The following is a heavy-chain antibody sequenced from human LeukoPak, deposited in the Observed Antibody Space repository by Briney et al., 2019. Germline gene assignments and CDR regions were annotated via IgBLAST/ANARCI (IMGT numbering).Heavy chain of an antibody. CDR3: ARDLAWGGY. Sequence: GGSLRLSCVASGFTFSIYTMSWVRQAPGKGLEWVSTITSSSSSMYSADSVKGRLTISRDNAKNSLYLQMNSLRAEDTAVYYCARDLAWGGYWGQGTLVTVSS. V-gene: IGHV3-21*01. D-gene: IGHD7-27*01. J-gene: IGHJ4*02. CDR1: GFTFSIYT. CDR2: ITSSSSSM.